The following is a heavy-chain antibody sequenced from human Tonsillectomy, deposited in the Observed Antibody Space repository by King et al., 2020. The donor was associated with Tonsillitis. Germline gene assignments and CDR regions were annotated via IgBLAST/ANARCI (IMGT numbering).Heavy chain of an antibody. D-gene: IGHD5-18*01. V-gene: IGHV1-18*01. CDR1: GYTFTRHG. CDR3: ARSGVGYSYGNFDY. J-gene: IGHJ4*02. CDR2: ISPYNGNT. Sequence: QLVQSGAEVKKPGASVKVSCKASGYTFTRHGINWLRQAPGQGPEWVGWISPYNGNTNYGQKVQGRVTMTTDTATTTVYMELRSLRSDDTAVYFCARSGVGYSYGNFDYWGQGTLVSVSS.